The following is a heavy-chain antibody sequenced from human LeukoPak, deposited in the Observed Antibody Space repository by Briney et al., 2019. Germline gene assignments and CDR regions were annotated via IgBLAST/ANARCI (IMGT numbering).Heavy chain of an antibody. V-gene: IGHV3-74*03. CDR2: ITTDGSNT. CDR1: GFTFRSYW. CDR3: AKVIYRRPYPDAFDI. D-gene: IGHD6-25*01. J-gene: IGHJ3*02. Sequence: GGSLRLSCSASGFTFRSYWMHWVRQGPGEGPVWVSYITTDGSNTEYADSVKGRFTISRDNAKNMLYLEMNSLRAEDTAVYYCAKVIYRRPYPDAFDIWGQGTMVTVSS.